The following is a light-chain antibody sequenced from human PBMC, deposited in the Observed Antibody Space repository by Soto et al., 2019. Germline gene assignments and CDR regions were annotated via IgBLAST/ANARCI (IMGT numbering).Light chain of an antibody. CDR3: TVWDDSLRGRL. J-gene: IGLJ2*01. V-gene: IGLV1-47*01. CDR2: RNN. CDR1: SSNIESNF. Sequence: QAVVTQPPSASGTPGQRVTISCSGSSSNIESNFVYWYQQFPGTAPRLLIYRNNQRPSGVPDRLSGSKSGTSASLAISALRSEDEADYYCTVWDDSLRGRLFGGGTKLTVL.